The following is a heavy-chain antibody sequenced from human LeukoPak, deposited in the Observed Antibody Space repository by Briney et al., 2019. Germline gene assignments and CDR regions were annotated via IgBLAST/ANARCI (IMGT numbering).Heavy chain of an antibody. D-gene: IGHD6-13*01. CDR3: ARYSISRAGTSVD. Sequence: SETLSLTCTLSGGSVSSATYYWSWIRQLPGKRLEWIAYIYYSVTATYSPSLERRVTISLDTSKNLFSLRMKSVTAAGLALCYCARYSISRAGTSVDWGQGTLVTVSS. V-gene: IGHV4-61*01. CDR2: IYYSVTA. J-gene: IGHJ4*02. CDR1: GGSVSSATYY.